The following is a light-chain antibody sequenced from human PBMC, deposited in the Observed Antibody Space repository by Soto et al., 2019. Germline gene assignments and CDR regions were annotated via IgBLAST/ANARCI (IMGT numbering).Light chain of an antibody. CDR2: DST. CDR3: QQRNVWPPIT. Sequence: ETVMTQSPATLSVSPGERATLSCRASQSVSSSLAWYQQRPGQAPRLVIYDSTLRANGVPDRFGGSRSGTEFTLTINSLEPEDFAVYYCQQRNVWPPITFGQGTKVDIK. V-gene: IGKV3-11*01. CDR1: QSVSSS. J-gene: IGKJ1*01.